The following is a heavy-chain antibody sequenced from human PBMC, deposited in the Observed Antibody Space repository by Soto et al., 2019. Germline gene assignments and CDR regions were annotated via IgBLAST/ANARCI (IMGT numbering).Heavy chain of an antibody. CDR3: ARDRDYYKADY. CDR2: IMKDGGEK. V-gene: IGHV3-7*01. D-gene: IGHD3-22*01. J-gene: IGHJ4*01. Sequence: EVQLVESGGDLVQPGGSLRLSCAASGFTFSGYWMGWVRQAPGKGLGGGASIMKDGGEKKYVDSVRGRFTISRDNVKNSLFLQMDSLRVEDTAVYYCARDRDYYKADYWGQGTLVTVSS. CDR1: GFTFSGYW.